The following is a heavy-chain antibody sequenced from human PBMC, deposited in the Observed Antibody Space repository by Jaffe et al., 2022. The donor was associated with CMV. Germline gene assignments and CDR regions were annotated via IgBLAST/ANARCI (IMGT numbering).Heavy chain of an antibody. D-gene: IGHD3-3*01. V-gene: IGHV3-7*01. J-gene: IGHJ6*02. Sequence: EVQLVESGGGLVQPGGSLRLSCAASGFTFSSYWMSWVRQAPGKGLEWVANIKQDGSEKYYVDSVKGRFTISRDNAKNSLYLQMNSLRAEDTAVYYCARVPPLSFYDPYGMDVWGQGTTVTVSS. CDR3: ARVPPLSFYDPYGMDV. CDR1: GFTFSSYW. CDR2: IKQDGSEK.